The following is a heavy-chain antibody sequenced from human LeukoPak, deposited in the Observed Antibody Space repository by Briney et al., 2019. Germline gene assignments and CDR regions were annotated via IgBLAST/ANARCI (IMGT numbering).Heavy chain of an antibody. CDR3: ARANDFWSGYYVLDV. CDR2: MNPNSGNT. D-gene: IGHD3-3*01. V-gene: IGHV1-8*01. CDR1: GYTFTSYD. J-gene: IGHJ6*02. Sequence: GESLKISCKGSGYTFTSYDINWVRQATGQGLEWMGWMNPNSGNTGYAQKFQGRVTMTRNTSISTAYMGLSSLRSEDTAVYYCARANDFWSGYYVLDVWGQGTTVTVSS.